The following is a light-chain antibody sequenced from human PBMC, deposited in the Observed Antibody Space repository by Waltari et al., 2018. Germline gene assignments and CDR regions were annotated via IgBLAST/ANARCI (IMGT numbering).Light chain of an antibody. V-gene: IGKV3-11*01. CDR1: QSVGSY. J-gene: IGKJ2*01. CDR3: QQRSNWTPHT. Sequence: EIVLTQSPDTLSLSPGDTATLSCRATQSVGSYLAWYQQKPGHPPRLLIYDASNRATGVPDRFRGSGSGTDFTLTISSLEAEDFAVYFCQQRSNWTPHTFGQGARLDIK. CDR2: DAS.